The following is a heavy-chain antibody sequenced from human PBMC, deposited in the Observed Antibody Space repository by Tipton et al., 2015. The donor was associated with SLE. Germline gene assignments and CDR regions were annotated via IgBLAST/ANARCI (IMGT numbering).Heavy chain of an antibody. Sequence: LSLTCTVSGGSISSGSYYWSWIRQPAGKGLEWIGRIYTSGSTNYNPSLKSRVTISVDTSKNQFSLKLSSVTAADTAVYYCARSPLDIVVVAATGFDYWGQGTLVTVSS. J-gene: IGHJ4*02. CDR2: IYTSGST. CDR3: ARSPLDIVVVAATGFDY. D-gene: IGHD2-15*01. V-gene: IGHV4-61*02. CDR1: GGSISSGSYY.